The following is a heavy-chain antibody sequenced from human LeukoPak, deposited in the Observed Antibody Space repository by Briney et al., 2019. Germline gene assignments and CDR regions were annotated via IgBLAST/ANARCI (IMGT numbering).Heavy chain of an antibody. D-gene: IGHD1-26*01. J-gene: IGHJ4*02. CDR2: IYSGGST. Sequence: PGGSLRLSCAASGFTVSSNYISWVRQAPGKGLEWVSVIYSGGSTYYADSVKGRFTISRDNSKNTLYLQMNSLRAEDTAVYYCARDQFSGSYSFYYWGQGTLVTVSS. CDR1: GFTVSSNY. CDR3: ARDQFSGSYSFYY. V-gene: IGHV3-66*01.